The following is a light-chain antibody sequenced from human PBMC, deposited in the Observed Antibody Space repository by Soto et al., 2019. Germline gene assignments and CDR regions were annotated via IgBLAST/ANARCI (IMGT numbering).Light chain of an antibody. CDR3: AAWDDSLTGPV. V-gene: IGLV1-44*01. CDR1: RSDIGSNF. Sequence: QSVLSQPPCASVTPGQTVIVSCSGSRSDIGSNFVNWYQHLPGTAPKLLIYNSNQRPSGVPDRFSGSKSGTSASLAISGLQSEDEADYYCAAWDDSLTGPVFGTGTKVTV. CDR2: NSN. J-gene: IGLJ1*01.